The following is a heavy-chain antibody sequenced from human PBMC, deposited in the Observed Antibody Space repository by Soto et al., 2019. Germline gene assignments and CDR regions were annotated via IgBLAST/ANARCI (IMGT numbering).Heavy chain of an antibody. V-gene: IGHV1-8*01. CDR2: MNPNSGNT. CDR1: GYTFTSYD. CDR3: ARGRTGCDLWSGYYYYYYGMDV. D-gene: IGHD3-3*01. J-gene: IGHJ6*02. Sequence: ASVKVSCKASGYTFTSYDINWVRQATGQGLEWMGWMNPNSGNTGYAQKFQGRVTMTRNTSISTAYMELSSLRSEDTAVYYCARGRTGCDLWSGYYYYYYGMDVWGQGATVT.